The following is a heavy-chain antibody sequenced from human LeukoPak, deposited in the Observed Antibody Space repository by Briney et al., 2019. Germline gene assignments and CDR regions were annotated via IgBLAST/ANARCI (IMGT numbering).Heavy chain of an antibody. Sequence: SETLSLTCTVSGGSISSYYWSWIRQPPGKGLEWIGYIYYSGSTNYNPSLKSRVTISVDTSKNQFSLKLSSVTAADTAVYYCARDQWLGIDYWGQGTLVIVS. CDR2: IYYSGST. V-gene: IGHV4-59*01. CDR3: ARDQWLGIDY. J-gene: IGHJ4*02. CDR1: GGSISSYY. D-gene: IGHD6-19*01.